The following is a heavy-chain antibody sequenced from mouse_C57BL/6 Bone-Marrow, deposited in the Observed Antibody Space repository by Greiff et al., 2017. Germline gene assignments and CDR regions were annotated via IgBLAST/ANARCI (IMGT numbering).Heavy chain of an antibody. CDR3: ARDGYDGFDY. J-gene: IGHJ2*01. V-gene: IGHV1-50*01. CDR2: IDPSDSYT. CDR1: GYTFTSYW. D-gene: IGHD2-2*01. Sequence: VQLQQPGAELVKPGASVKLSCKASGYTFTSYWMQWVKQRPGQGLEWIGEIDPSDSYTNYNQKFKGKATLTVDTSSSTAYMQLSSLTSEDSAVYYCARDGYDGFDYWGQGTTLTVSS.